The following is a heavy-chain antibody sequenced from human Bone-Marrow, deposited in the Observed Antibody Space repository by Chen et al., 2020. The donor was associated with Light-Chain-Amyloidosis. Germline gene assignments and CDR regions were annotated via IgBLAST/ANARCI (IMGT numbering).Heavy chain of an antibody. J-gene: IGHJ4*02. V-gene: IGHV4-59*01. CDR2: IYYSGST. Sequence: QVQLQESDPGLVKPSETLSLTCTVSGGSISSYYWSWIRQPPGKGLEWIGYIYYSGSTNYNPSLKSRVTISVDTSKNQFSLKLSSVTAADTAVYYCARDRGYHIDYWGQGTLVTVSS. CDR1: GGSISSYY. CDR3: ARDRGYHIDY. D-gene: IGHD3-22*01.